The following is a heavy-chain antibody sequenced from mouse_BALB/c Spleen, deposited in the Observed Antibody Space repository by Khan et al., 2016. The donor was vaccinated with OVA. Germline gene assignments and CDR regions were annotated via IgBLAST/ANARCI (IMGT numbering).Heavy chain of an antibody. J-gene: IGHJ2*01. CDR1: GFTFTDYY. V-gene: IGHV7-3*02. Sequence: EVELVESGGGLVQPGGSLRLSCATSGFTFTDYYMSWVRQPPGKALEWLGFIRNKANGYTTEYSASVKGRFTISRDNSQSILYLQMNTLRAEDSATYDCAKDVDYWGQGTTLTVSS. CDR2: IRNKANGYTT. CDR3: AKDVDY.